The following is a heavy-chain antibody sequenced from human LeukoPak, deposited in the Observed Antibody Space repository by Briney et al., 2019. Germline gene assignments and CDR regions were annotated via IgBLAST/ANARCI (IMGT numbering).Heavy chain of an antibody. CDR2: IIPILGIA. CDR1: GGTFSSYA. J-gene: IGHJ6*03. D-gene: IGHD6-6*01. Sequence: SVKVSCKASGGTFSSYAISWVRQAPGQGLEWMGRIIPILGIANYAQKFQGRVTITADKSTSTAYMELSRLRSDDTAVYYCARGPDSSLRRGYYYYYMDVWGKGTTVTVSS. CDR3: ARGPDSSLRRGYYYYYMDV. V-gene: IGHV1-69*04.